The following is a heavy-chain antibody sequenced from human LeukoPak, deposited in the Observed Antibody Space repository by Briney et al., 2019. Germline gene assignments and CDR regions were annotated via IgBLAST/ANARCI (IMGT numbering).Heavy chain of an antibody. J-gene: IGHJ4*02. D-gene: IGHD5-12*01. V-gene: IGHV3-66*01. CDR1: GFSVTSNY. Sequence: PGGSLTLSCAASGFSVTSNYMSWVRQAPGQGLEWVPVLYSSGYTKYADSVKGRFSISRDTSENTLSLHMNSLRAEDSAVYYCAAKGNGYTGTYVFAHWGRGTLVTVSS. CDR2: LYSSGYT. CDR3: AAKGNGYTGTYVFAH.